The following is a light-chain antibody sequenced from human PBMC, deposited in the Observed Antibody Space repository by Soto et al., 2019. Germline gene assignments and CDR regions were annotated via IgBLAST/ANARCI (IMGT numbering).Light chain of an antibody. CDR2: GAS. V-gene: IGKV3-15*01. CDR1: QSISSN. Sequence: EIVMTHSPSTLSLSAVERATLSCRASQSISSNLAWYQQKPGQAPRLLIYGASTRATGIPARFSGSGSGTEFTLTISSLQSEDFAVYYCQQYNNWPPITFGQGTRLEIK. CDR3: QQYNNWPPIT. J-gene: IGKJ5*01.